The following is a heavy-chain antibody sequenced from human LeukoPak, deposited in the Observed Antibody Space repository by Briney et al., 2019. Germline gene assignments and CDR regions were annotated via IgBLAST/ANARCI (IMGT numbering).Heavy chain of an antibody. J-gene: IGHJ4*02. D-gene: IGHD3-22*01. Sequence: GGSLRLSCAASGFTFNTYWMSWVRQAPGKGLEWVANIKHDDSERYLVDSVKGRFTISRDNAKNSLYLQMNSLRAEDTAVYYCARGDYYDTSGYYYPHYWGQGTLVTVSS. V-gene: IGHV3-7*03. CDR3: ARGDYYDTSGYYYPHY. CDR2: IKHDDSER. CDR1: GFTFNTYW.